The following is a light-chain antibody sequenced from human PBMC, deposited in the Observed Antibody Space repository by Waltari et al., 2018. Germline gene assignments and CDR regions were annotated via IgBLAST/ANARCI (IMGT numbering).Light chain of an antibody. Sequence: QAALTQPASVSGSPGQSITISCTGTSSAVGGYNYVSWYQHHPGKAPKLMIYEVTNRPSGVSNRFSGSKSGNTASLTISGLQAEDEADYYCSSYTSSNTWVFGGGTKLTVL. CDR1: SSAVGGYNY. CDR2: EVT. J-gene: IGLJ3*02. V-gene: IGLV2-14*01. CDR3: SSYTSSNTWV.